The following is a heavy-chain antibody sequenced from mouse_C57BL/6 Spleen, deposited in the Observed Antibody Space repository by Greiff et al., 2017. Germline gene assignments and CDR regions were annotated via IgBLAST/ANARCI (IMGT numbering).Heavy chain of an antibody. V-gene: IGHV1-80*01. D-gene: IGHD1-1*01. Sequence: QVQLKQSGAELVKPGASVKISCKASGYAFSSYWMNWVKQRPGKGLEWIGQIYPGDGDTNYNGKFKGKATLTADKSSSTAYMQLSSLTSEDSAVYFCARGDYYGSSYDYYAMDYWGQGTSVTVSS. CDR2: IYPGDGDT. J-gene: IGHJ4*01. CDR1: GYAFSSYW. CDR3: ARGDYYGSSYDYYAMDY.